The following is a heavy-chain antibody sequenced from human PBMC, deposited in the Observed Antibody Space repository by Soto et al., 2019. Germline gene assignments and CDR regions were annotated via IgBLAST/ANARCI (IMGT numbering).Heavy chain of an antibody. J-gene: IGHJ4*02. CDR1: GYTFTSYS. D-gene: IGHD5-18*01. CDR2: ISAYNGNT. V-gene: IGHV1-18*01. Sequence: QVQLVQSGAEVKKPGASVKVSCKASGYTFTSYSISWVRQAPGQGLEWMGWISAYNGNTYHARKLQGRVTMTTDTSTSTAYMELRRRSSDDTAVYYCARDVGYGLIDYWGQGPLVTVSS. CDR3: ARDVGYGLIDY.